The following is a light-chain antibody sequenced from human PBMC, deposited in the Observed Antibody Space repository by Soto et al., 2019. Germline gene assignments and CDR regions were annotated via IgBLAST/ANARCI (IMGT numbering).Light chain of an antibody. CDR3: QQYENWPPRT. J-gene: IGKJ1*01. CDR2: GAS. Sequence: ENVLTQSPATLSVSPGERATLSCRASQSVSSNLAWYQQKPGQAPRLLIYGASTRATGIPARFSGSGSGTEFTLTISSLQSEDFAVYYCQQYENWPPRTFGHGTKVDIK. CDR1: QSVSSN. V-gene: IGKV3-15*01.